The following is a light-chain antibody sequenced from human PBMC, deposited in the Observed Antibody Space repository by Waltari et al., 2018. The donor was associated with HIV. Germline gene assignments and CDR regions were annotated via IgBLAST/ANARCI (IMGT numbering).Light chain of an antibody. CDR3: MQGTHWPPGYT. V-gene: IGKV2-30*02. Sequence: DVVMTQSPLSLSVSPGQPASISCKSSQSLVHTDGYTYLNWFLQRHGQAPGRLIFNVSNRNARVPDRFSGSGSGTEFALEINRVGAEDVGVYYCMQGTHWPPGYTFGQGTKLEIK. J-gene: IGKJ2*01. CDR2: NVS. CDR1: QSLVHTDGYTY.